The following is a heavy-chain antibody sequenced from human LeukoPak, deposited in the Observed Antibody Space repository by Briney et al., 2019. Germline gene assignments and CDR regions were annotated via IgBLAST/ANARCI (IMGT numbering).Heavy chain of an antibody. CDR3: ARGLSTEDYDILTGYYKGYYYYYMDV. CDR1: GYTFTSYD. CDR2: MNPNSGNT. V-gene: IGHV1-8*03. J-gene: IGHJ6*03. Sequence: ASVKVSCKASGYTFTSYDINWVRQATGQGLEWMGWMNPNSGNTGYAQKFQGRVTITRNTSISTAYMELSSLRSEDTAVYYCARGLSTEDYDILTGYYKGYYYYYMDVWGKGTTVTVSS. D-gene: IGHD3-9*01.